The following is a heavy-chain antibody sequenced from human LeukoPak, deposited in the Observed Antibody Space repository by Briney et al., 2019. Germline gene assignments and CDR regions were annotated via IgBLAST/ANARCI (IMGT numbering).Heavy chain of an antibody. CDR2: MNLNSGYT. Sequence: ASVRVSCKASGYTFTSYDIIWVRQATGQGLEWMGWMNLNSGYTGSAQRFQGRVTMTSDTSISTAYMELSSLRSEDTAVYYCAREEGRYYFDYWGQGTLVTVSS. V-gene: IGHV1-8*01. CDR3: AREEGRYYFDY. CDR1: GYTFTSYD. J-gene: IGHJ4*02.